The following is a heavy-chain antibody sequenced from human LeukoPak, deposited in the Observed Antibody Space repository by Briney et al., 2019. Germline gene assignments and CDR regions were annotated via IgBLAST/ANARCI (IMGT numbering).Heavy chain of an antibody. CDR1: GYTFTSYG. J-gene: IGHJ5*02. CDR2: ISAHNGNT. Sequence: GASVKVSCKASGYTFTSYGISWVRQAPGQGLEWMGWISAHNGNTNYAQKLQGRVTMTTDTSTSTAYMELRSLRSDDTAVYYCARAGVLWFGELLRNWFDPWGQGTLVTVSS. V-gene: IGHV1-18*01. D-gene: IGHD3-10*01. CDR3: ARAGVLWFGELLRNWFDP.